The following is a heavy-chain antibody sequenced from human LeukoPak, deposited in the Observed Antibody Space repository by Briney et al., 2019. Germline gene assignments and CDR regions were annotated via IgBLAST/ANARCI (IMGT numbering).Heavy chain of an antibody. CDR2: VHYGGST. CDR3: ERETSGWYVYYFDY. CDR1: GGSINAYY. D-gene: IGHD6-19*01. J-gene: IGHJ4*02. Sequence: SETLSLTCTVSGGSINAYYWSWVRQSPGKGLEWIGYVHYGGSTNYNPSLKSRVTISVDTSKNQFSLKLSSETAADTAVYYCERETSGWYVYYFDYWGQGTLVTVSS. V-gene: IGHV4-59*12.